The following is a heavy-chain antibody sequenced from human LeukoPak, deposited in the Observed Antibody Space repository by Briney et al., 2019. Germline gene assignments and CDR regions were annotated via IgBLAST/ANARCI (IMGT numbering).Heavy chain of an antibody. D-gene: IGHD2-2*01. CDR3: ARGRRVVVPAAMSLLYYYYGMDV. CDR1: GFTVSSNY. V-gene: IGHV3-66*01. Sequence: GGSLRLSCAASGFTVSSNYMSWVRQAPGKGLEWVSVIYSGGSTYYADSVKGRFTISRDNSKNTLYLQMNSLRAEDTAVYYCARGRRVVVPAAMSLLYYYYGMDVWGQGTTVTVSS. J-gene: IGHJ6*02. CDR2: IYSGGST.